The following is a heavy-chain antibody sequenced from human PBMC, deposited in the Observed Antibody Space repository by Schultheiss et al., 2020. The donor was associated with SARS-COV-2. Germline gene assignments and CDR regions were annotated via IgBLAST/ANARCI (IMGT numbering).Heavy chain of an antibody. CDR3: AKGNSGWFDY. CDR2: ISGSGIST. V-gene: IGHV3-23*01. CDR1: GFTFSRYE. D-gene: IGHD1/OR15-1a*01. J-gene: IGHJ5*01. Sequence: GSLRLSCSAAGFTFSRYEMNWVRQAPGKGLEWVSAISGSGISTYYADSVKGRFTISRDNSKNTVYLQMNSLRADDTAVYFCAKGNSGWFDYWGQGTLVTVSS.